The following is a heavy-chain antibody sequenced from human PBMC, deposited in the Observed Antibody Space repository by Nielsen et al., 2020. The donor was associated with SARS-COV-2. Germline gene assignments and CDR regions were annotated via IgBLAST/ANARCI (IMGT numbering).Heavy chain of an antibody. CDR3: SGMATIGNNWFDP. CDR1: GYTFTSYY. J-gene: IGHJ5*02. CDR2: INPSGGST. Sequence: ASVKVSCKASGYTFTSYYMHWVRQAPGQGLEWMGIINPSGGSTSYAQKFQGRVTMTRDTSTSTVYMELSSLRSEDTAVYYCSGMATIGNNWFDPWGQGTLVTVSS. V-gene: IGHV1-46*01. D-gene: IGHD5-24*01.